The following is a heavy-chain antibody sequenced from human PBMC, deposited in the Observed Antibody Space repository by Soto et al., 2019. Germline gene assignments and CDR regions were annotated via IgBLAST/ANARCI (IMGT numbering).Heavy chain of an antibody. CDR3: ARRYGYSFDY. V-gene: IGHV4-59*08. D-gene: IGHD1-1*01. CDR2: IYYSGSS. CDR1: GGSISSYY. J-gene: IGHJ4*02. Sequence: QVQLQESGPGLVKPSETLSLTCTVSGGSISSYYWSWIWQPPGKGLEWIGYIYYSGSSKYNPSLLMLVFLSLDTSKSLLTLKRSFVTAAETGVYYCARRYGYSFDYWGQGTMVTVSS.